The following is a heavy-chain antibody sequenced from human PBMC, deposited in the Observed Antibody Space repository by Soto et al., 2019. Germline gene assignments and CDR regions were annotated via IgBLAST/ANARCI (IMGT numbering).Heavy chain of an antibody. CDR1: GGTFSSYA. D-gene: IGHD5-12*01. CDR2: IIPIFGTA. Sequence: GASVKVSCKASGGTFSSYAISWVRQAPGQGLEWMGGIIPIFGTANYAQKFQGRVTITADESTSTAYMELSSLRSEDTAVHYCARGRRDGYNYAFDIWGQGTMVTVSS. V-gene: IGHV1-69*13. CDR3: ARGRRDGYNYAFDI. J-gene: IGHJ3*02.